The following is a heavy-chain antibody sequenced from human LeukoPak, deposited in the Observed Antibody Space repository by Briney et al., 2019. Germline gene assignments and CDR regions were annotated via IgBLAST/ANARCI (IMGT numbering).Heavy chain of an antibody. CDR1: GFTFSSYS. Sequence: PGGSLRLSCAASGFTFSSYSMNWVRQAPGLGLEWVSYITGSGSTIYYADSVKGRFTISRDNSKNTLYLQMNGLRVEDTAVYNCAKDIRGSGSYGWFDPWGQGTLVTVSS. D-gene: IGHD3-10*01. J-gene: IGHJ5*02. CDR2: ITGSGSTI. CDR3: AKDIRGSGSYGWFDP. V-gene: IGHV3-48*01.